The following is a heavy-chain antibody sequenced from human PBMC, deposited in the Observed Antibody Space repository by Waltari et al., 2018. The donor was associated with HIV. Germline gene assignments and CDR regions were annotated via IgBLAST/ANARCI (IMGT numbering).Heavy chain of an antibody. V-gene: IGHV3-48*04. CDR3: ARERFGSSYFGY. J-gene: IGHJ4*02. Sequence: EVQLVESGGGLVQLGGSLRLSCAASGFTFSSYAMNWVRQAPGKGLEWVSDISSSSTTINYADSVKGRFTISRDNAKNLLYLQMSSLRADDTAVYFCARERFGSSYFGYWGQGTLVTVSS. D-gene: IGHD6-6*01. CDR2: ISSSSTTI. CDR1: GFTFSSYA.